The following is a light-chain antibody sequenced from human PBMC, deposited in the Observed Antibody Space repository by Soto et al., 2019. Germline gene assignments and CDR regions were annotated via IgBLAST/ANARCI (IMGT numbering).Light chain of an antibody. CDR2: DVS. J-gene: IGKJ4*01. CDR3: QQRRNWPLT. CDR1: QSVDSY. Sequence: EIVLTQSPATLSLSPGERATLSCRASQSVDSYLTWYQQRPGQAPRLLVYDVSKRATGIPVRFSGSGSGTDFTLTISSLEPEEVGIYYCQQRRNWPLTFGGGTKVEIK. V-gene: IGKV3-11*01.